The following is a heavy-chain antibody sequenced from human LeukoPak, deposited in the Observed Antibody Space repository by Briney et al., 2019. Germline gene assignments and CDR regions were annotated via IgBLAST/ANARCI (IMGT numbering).Heavy chain of an antibody. CDR2: IYYSGST. D-gene: IGHD6-19*01. Sequence: SETLSLTCTVSGGSISSYYWSWIRQPPGKGLEWIGYIYYSGSTNYNPSLKSRVTISVDTSKNQFSLKLSSVTAADTAVYYCVRGYSSGWDIDYWGQGTLVTVSS. CDR1: GGSISSYY. V-gene: IGHV4-59*01. J-gene: IGHJ4*02. CDR3: VRGYSSGWDIDY.